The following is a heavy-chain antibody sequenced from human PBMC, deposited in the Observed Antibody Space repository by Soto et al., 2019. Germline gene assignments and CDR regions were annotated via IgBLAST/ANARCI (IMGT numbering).Heavy chain of an antibody. CDR3: ARGRDYGDFYFDY. Sequence: ASVKVSCKASGYTFTNFGINWVRQAPGLGLEWVGWISPYNGNTQTVEKLQGRVTMTTDTSTSTAYMELRSLRSDDTAVYYCARGRDYGDFYFDYWGQGTLVTVSS. CDR2: ISPYNGNT. D-gene: IGHD4-17*01. V-gene: IGHV1-18*01. J-gene: IGHJ4*02. CDR1: GYTFTNFG.